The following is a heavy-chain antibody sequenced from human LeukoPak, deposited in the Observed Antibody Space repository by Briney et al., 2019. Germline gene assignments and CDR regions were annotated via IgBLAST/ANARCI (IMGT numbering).Heavy chain of an antibody. Sequence: ASVTVSCKASGGTFSSYAISWVRQAPGQGLEWMGRIIPILGIANYAQKFQGRVTMTRNTSISTAYMELSSLRSEDTAVYYCARGGGHGLDWGQGTLVTVSS. J-gene: IGHJ4*02. V-gene: IGHV1-69*04. CDR1: GGTFSSYA. CDR3: ARGGGHGLD. CDR2: IIPILGIA.